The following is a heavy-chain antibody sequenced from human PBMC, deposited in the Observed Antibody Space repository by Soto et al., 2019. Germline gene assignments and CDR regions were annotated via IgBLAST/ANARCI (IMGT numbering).Heavy chain of an antibody. CDR1: GFTFSSYA. Sequence: GGSLRLSCAASGFTFSSYAMSWVRQAPGKGLEWVSAISGSGGSTYYADSVKGRFTISRDNSKNTLYRQMNSLRAEDTAVYYCANSLGYCSSTSCYVITGTADYYYYYMDVWGKGTTVTVSS. D-gene: IGHD2-2*01. V-gene: IGHV3-23*01. J-gene: IGHJ6*03. CDR2: ISGSGGST. CDR3: ANSLGYCSSTSCYVITGTADYYYYYMDV.